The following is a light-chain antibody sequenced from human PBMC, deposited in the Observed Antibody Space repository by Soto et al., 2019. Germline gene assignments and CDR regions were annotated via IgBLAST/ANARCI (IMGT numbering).Light chain of an antibody. CDR1: SSDIGGYNY. V-gene: IGLV2-14*01. CDR3: SSYKTSSTVVV. Sequence: QSALTQPASVSGSPGQSITISCTGTSSDIGGYNYVSWYQQYPGKAPKLMIFGVSDRPSGVPNRFSGSKSGTTASLTISGLKAEDEAYYYRSSYKTSSTVVVFGGGTKVTVL. CDR2: GVS. J-gene: IGLJ2*01.